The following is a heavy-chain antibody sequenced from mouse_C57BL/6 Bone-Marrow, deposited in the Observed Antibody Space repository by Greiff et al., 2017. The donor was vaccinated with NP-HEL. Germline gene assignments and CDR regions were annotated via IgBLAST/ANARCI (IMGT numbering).Heavy chain of an antibody. V-gene: IGHV1-19*01. CDR2: INPYNGGT. CDR3: ARRGDYGNYGWYFDV. D-gene: IGHD2-1*01. J-gene: IGHJ1*03. CDR1: GYTFTDYY. Sequence: EVQLVESGPVLVKPGASVKMSCKASGYTFTDYYMNWVKQSHGKSLEWIGVINPYNGGTSYNQKFKGKATLTVDKSSSTAYMELNSLTSEDSAVYYCARRGDYGNYGWYFDVWGTGTTVTVSS.